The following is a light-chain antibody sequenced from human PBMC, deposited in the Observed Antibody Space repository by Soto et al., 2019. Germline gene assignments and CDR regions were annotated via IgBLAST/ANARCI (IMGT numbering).Light chain of an antibody. CDR1: SSDVGGYNY. J-gene: IGLJ2*01. V-gene: IGLV2-8*01. CDR3: SSYAGSTL. Sequence: QSALTQPPSASGSPGQSVTISCTGTSSDVGGYNYVSWYQQHPGKAPKLMIYEVSKRPSGVPDRFSGSKSGNTAYLTVSGLQSEDEADYYCSSYAGSTLFGGGTKLTVL. CDR2: EVS.